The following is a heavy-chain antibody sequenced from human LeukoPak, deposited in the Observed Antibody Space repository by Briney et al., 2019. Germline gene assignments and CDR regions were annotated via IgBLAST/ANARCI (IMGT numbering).Heavy chain of an antibody. CDR1: GFTFSSYW. J-gene: IGHJ6*02. CDR3: MVRGLYYYYGMDV. D-gene: IGHD3-10*01. CDR2: IKQDGSEK. Sequence: GGSLRLSCAASGFTFSSYWMSWVRQAPGKGLEWVANIKQDGSEKYYVDSVKGRFTISRDNAKNSLYLQMNSLRAEDTAVYYCMVRGLYYYYGMDVWGQGTTVTVSS. V-gene: IGHV3-7*01.